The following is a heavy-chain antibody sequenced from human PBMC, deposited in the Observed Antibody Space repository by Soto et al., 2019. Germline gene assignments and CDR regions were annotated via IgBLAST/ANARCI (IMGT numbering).Heavy chain of an antibody. CDR3: ARDLTSVRGS. Sequence: QVQMVQSGAEVKKPGSSARVSCKVSGGTFSRHSISWVRQAPGQGLEWMGGIIPIFDATQYAQKFQGRLTITADESTTTFPMGLSGLRPEDTAIYLCARDLTSVRGSWGQGTLVIVS. D-gene: IGHD3-10*01. CDR1: GGTFSRHS. CDR2: IIPIFDAT. V-gene: IGHV1-69*01. J-gene: IGHJ4*02.